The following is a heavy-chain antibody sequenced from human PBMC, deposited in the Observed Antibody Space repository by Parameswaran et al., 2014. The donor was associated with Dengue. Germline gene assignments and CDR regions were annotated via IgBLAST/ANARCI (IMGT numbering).Heavy chain of an antibody. J-gene: IGHJ4*02. CDR2: INPNSGGT. V-gene: IGHV1-2*02. D-gene: IGHD1-7*01. CDR3: ARDYHWNYGGPANYSDY. Sequence: WVRQAPGQGLEWMGWINPNSGGTNYAQKFRGRVTMTRDTSFNIVYMELSSLRYDDTAVYYCARDYHWNYGGPANYSDYWGQGTLVTVSS.